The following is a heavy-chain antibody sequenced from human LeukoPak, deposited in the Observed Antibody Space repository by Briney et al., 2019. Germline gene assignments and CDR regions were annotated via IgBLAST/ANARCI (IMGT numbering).Heavy chain of an antibody. CDR3: ARTTEGGYTYDYFYYYYMDV. V-gene: IGHV4-59*01. J-gene: IGHJ6*03. CDR1: GGSISSYY. Sequence: SETLSLTCTVSGGSISSYYWSWLRQPPGKGLEWIGYIYYNGSTNYNPSLQSRVTISVDTSKNQFSLKLSSVTAADTAVYYCARTTEGGYTYDYFYYYYMDVWGKGTTVTISS. D-gene: IGHD5-18*01. CDR2: IYYNGST.